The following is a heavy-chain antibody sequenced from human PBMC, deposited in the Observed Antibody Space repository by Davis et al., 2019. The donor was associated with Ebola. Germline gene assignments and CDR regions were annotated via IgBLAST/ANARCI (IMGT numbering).Heavy chain of an antibody. CDR3: ARSGSNFWSGYYAHYYYGMDV. V-gene: IGHV4-39*01. CDR2: IYYSGST. D-gene: IGHD3-3*01. Sequence: GSLRLSCTVSGGSISSSSYYWGWIRQPPGKGLEWIGSIYYSGSTYYNPSLKSRVTISVDTSKNQFSLKLSSVTAADTAVYYCARSGSNFWSGYYAHYYYGMDVWGQGTTVTVSS. J-gene: IGHJ6*02. CDR1: GGSISSSSYY.